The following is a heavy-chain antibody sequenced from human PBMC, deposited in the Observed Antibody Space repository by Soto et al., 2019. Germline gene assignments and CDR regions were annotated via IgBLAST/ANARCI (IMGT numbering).Heavy chain of an antibody. CDR1: GFTFSSYG. D-gene: IGHD6-13*01. CDR2: IWYDGSNK. Sequence: QVQLVESGGGVVQPGRSLRLSCAASGFTFSSYGMHWVRQAPGKGLEWVAVIWYDGSNKYYADSVKGRFTISRDNSKNTLYLQMNSLRAEDTAVYYCARDLGRSSWPIDYWGQGTLVTVSS. J-gene: IGHJ4*02. V-gene: IGHV3-33*01. CDR3: ARDLGRSSWPIDY.